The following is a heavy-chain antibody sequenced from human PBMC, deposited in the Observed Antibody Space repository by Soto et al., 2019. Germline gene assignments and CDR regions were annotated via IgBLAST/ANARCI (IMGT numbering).Heavy chain of an antibody. D-gene: IGHD2-21*02. Sequence: QPGGSLRLSCAASGFIFSGYAMNWVRQAPGKGLEWVSAISGSGGSTYYADSVKGRFTISRDNSKNTLYLQVNSLRAEDTAVYFCAKDRGDWDRLFDYWGQGALVTVSS. V-gene: IGHV3-23*01. CDR2: ISGSGGST. CDR1: GFIFSGYA. J-gene: IGHJ4*02. CDR3: AKDRGDWDRLFDY.